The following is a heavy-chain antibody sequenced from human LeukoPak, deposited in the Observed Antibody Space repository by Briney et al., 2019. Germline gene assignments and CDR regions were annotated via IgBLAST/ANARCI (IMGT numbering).Heavy chain of an antibody. CDR3: ARVIRYDFGNWFDP. V-gene: IGHV1-2*06. Sequence: ASVTVSCKASGYTFTGYYIHWVRQAPGQGLEWMGRINPNNGGTNYAQKFQGRVTMTRDTSTSTVYMELSSLRSEDTAVYYCARVIRYDFGNWFDPWGQGTLVTVSS. CDR2: INPNNGGT. D-gene: IGHD3-3*01. CDR1: GYTFTGYY. J-gene: IGHJ5*02.